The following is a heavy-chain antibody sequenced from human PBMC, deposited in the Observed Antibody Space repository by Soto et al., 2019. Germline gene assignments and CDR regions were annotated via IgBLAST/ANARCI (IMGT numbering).Heavy chain of an antibody. CDR1: GFTFSSYS. D-gene: IGHD3-3*01. Sequence: PWGSLRLSCAASGFTFSSYSMNWVRQAPGKGLEWVSYISSSSSTIYYADSVKGRFTISRDNAKNSLYLQMNSLRAEDTAVYYCARESDLEWLLYSHYYMDVWGKGTTVTVSS. CDR2: ISSSSSTI. V-gene: IGHV3-48*01. J-gene: IGHJ6*03. CDR3: ARESDLEWLLYSHYYMDV.